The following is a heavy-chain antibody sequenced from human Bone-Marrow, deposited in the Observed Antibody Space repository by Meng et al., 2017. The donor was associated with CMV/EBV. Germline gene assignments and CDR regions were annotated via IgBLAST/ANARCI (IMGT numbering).Heavy chain of an antibody. CDR3: ARFGSRVYGGYSYGTRYYYYYGMDV. CDR2: INPNSGGT. V-gene: IGHV1-2*02. J-gene: IGHJ6*02. D-gene: IGHD5-18*01. Sequence: ASVKVSCKASGYTFTSYGISWVRQAPGQGLEWMGWINPNSGGTNYAQKFQGRVTMTRDTSISTAYMELSRLRSDDTAVYYCARFGSRVYGGYSYGTRYYYYYGMDVWGQGTTVTVSS. CDR1: GYTFTSYG.